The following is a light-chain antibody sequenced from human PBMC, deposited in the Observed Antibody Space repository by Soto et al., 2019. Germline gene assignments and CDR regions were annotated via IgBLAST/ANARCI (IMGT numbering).Light chain of an antibody. J-gene: IGKJ1*01. CDR1: QSVTSN. CDR3: QQYNTWPET. Sequence: EIVMTQSPATLSVSPGERATLSCRASQSVTSNLAWYQQKPGQAPRLLIYGASTRATGIPARFSGSGSGTEFTLTISRLQSEDFAIYFCQQYNTWPETFGQGTEVEIK. CDR2: GAS. V-gene: IGKV3-15*01.